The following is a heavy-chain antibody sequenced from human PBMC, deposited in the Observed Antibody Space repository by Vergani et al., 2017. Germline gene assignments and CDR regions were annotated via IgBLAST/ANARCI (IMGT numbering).Heavy chain of an antibody. CDR2: ISAYNGNP. CDR1: GYTFTSYG. J-gene: IGHJ6*02. CDR3: ARDPDIVVVPAAPYYYYYYVMDV. V-gene: IGHV1-18*04. Sequence: QVQLVQSGAEVKKPGASVKVSCKASGYTFTSYGISWVRQAPGQGLEWMGWISAYNGNPNYAQKLQGRVTMTTDTSTSTAYMELRSLRSDDTAVYYCARDPDIVVVPAAPYYYYYYVMDVWGQGNTVTVSS. D-gene: IGHD2-2*01.